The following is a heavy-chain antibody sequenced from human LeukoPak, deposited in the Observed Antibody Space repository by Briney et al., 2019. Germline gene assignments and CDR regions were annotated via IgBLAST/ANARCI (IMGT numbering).Heavy chain of an antibody. CDR3: ARVRLPSIAARRYYYYYYMDV. J-gene: IGHJ6*03. Sequence: PSETLSLTCAVSGDSISSGNWWNWVRQSPGKGLEWIGEIYHSGSTNYNPSLKSRVTISVDTSKNQFSLKLSSVTAADTAVYYCARVRLPSIAARRYYYYYYMDVWGKGTTVTVSS. V-gene: IGHV4-4*02. D-gene: IGHD6-6*01. CDR1: GDSISSGNW. CDR2: IYHSGST.